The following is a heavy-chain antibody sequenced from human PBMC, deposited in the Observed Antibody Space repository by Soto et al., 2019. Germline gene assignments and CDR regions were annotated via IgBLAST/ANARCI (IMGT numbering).Heavy chain of an antibody. D-gene: IGHD1-26*01. CDR2: ISYDGSNK. V-gene: IGHV3-30*18. CDR3: AKDQVSGSYYTSPPYYYYGMDV. Sequence: QVQLVESGGGVVQPGRSLRLSCAASGFTFSSYGMHWVRQAPGKGLEWVAVISYDGSNKYYADSVKGRVTISRDNSKNTLYLQMNSLRAEDTAVYYCAKDQVSGSYYTSPPYYYYGMDVWGQGTTVTVSS. J-gene: IGHJ6*02. CDR1: GFTFSSYG.